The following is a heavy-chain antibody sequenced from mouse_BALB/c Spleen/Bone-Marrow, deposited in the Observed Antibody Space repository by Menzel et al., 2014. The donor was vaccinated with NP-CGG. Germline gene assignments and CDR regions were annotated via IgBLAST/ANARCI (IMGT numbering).Heavy chain of an antibody. D-gene: IGHD2-4*01. CDR2: INPSIDYT. Sequence: VQLQESGAELARPGASVKMSCKASGYTFXSYTIHWVKQRPGQGLEWIGYINPSIDYTNYNQKFKDKATLTADKSSSTAYMHLSSLTSEDSAVYYCAREGLRAWFVYWGQGTLVTGSA. CDR3: AREGLRAWFVY. V-gene: IGHV1-4*01. CDR1: GYTFXSYT. J-gene: IGHJ3*01.